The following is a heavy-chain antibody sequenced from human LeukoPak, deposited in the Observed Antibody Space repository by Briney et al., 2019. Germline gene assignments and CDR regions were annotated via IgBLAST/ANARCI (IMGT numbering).Heavy chain of an antibody. Sequence: PSETLSLTCTVSSGSISSSSYYWGWTRQPPGKGLEWIGSIYYSGSTYYNPSLKSRVTISVDTSKNQFSLKLSSVTAADTAVYYCARTPPTYYYDSSGPDPWGQGTLVTVSS. D-gene: IGHD3-22*01. J-gene: IGHJ5*02. V-gene: IGHV4-39*07. CDR2: IYYSGST. CDR3: ARTPPTYYYDSSGPDP. CDR1: SGSISSSSYY.